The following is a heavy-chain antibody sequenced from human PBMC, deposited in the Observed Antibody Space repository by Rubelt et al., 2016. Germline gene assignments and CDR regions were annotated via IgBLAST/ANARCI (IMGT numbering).Heavy chain of an antibody. D-gene: IGHD6-25*01. V-gene: IGHV3-23*04. J-gene: IGHJ6*02. Sequence: VQLVESGGGLVQPGGSLRLSCAASGFTFSSYAMSWVRQAPGKGLEWVSAISGSGGSTYYADSVKGRFTISRDNSKNTRYLQMNSLRAEDTAVYYCAKSQSRLPVSPPDYGMDVWGQGTTVTVSS. CDR1: GFTFSSYA. CDR3: AKSQSRLPVSPPDYGMDV. CDR2: ISGSGGST.